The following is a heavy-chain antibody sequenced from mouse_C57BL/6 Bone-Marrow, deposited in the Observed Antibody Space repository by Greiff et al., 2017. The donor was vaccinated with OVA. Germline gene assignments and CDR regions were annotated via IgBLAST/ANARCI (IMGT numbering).Heavy chain of an antibody. Sequence: EVKLVESGGGLVKPGGSLKLSCAASGFTFSSYAMSWVRQTPEKRLEWVATISDGGSYTYYPDNVKGRFTISRGNAKNNLYLQMSHLKSEDTAMYYCAREYYGSSSYWYFDVWGTGTTVTVSS. CDR3: AREYYGSSSYWYFDV. CDR2: ISDGGSYT. D-gene: IGHD1-1*01. V-gene: IGHV5-4*01. CDR1: GFTFSSYA. J-gene: IGHJ1*03.